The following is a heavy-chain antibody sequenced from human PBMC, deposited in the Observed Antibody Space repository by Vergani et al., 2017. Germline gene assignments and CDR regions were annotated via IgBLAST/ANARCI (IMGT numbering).Heavy chain of an antibody. D-gene: IGHD6-19*01. Sequence: QVQLVQSGAEVKKPGSSVKVSCKASGGTFSSYTISWVRQAPGQGLEWMGRIIPILGIANYAQKFQGRVTITADESTSTAYMELSSLRSEDTAVYYCARDLPSHSSGRGAFDIWGQGTMVTVSS. CDR3: ARDLPSHSSGRGAFDI. CDR1: GGTFSSYT. CDR2: IIPILGIA. V-gene: IGHV1-69*08. J-gene: IGHJ3*02.